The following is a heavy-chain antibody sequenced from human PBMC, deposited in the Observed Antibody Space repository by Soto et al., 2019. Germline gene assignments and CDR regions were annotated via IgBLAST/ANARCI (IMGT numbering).Heavy chain of an antibody. CDR1: GFPSKGPG. CDR3: ATVFDL. CDR2: IDTDGGGT. Sequence: EVQLVESGGGLVQPGGSLRAPFAASGFPSKGPGIPWVRQVPGKGLEWVSRIDTDGGGTSYADSVKGRFTISTDNAKNTVYLQMNGLRAEDTAVYYCATVFDLWGQGTLVTVSS. J-gene: IGHJ5*02. V-gene: IGHV3-74*01.